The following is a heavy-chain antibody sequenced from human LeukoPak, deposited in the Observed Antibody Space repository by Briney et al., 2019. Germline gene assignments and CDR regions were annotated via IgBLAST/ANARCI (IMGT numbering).Heavy chain of an antibody. J-gene: IGHJ4*02. D-gene: IGHD6-25*01. V-gene: IGHV4-34*01. Sequence: SETLSLTCAVYGGSFSGYYWSWIRQPPGKGLEWIGEINHSGSTNYNPSLKSRVTISVDTSKNQFSLKLSSVIAADTAVYYCARGHSSAYWGQGTLVTVSS. CDR3: ARGHSSAY. CDR1: GGSFSGYY. CDR2: INHSGST.